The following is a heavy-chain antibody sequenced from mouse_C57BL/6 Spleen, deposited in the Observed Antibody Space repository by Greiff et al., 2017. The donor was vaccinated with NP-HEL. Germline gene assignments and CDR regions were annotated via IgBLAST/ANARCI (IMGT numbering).Heavy chain of an antibody. J-gene: IGHJ4*01. CDR2: IYPGSGNT. D-gene: IGHD1-1*02. V-gene: IGHV1-76*01. CDR1: GYTFTDYY. CDR3: ARWDDGGFYAMDY. Sequence: VQLQQSGAELVRPGASVKLSCKASGYTFTDYYINWVKQRPGQGLEWIARIYPGSGNTYYNEKFKGKATLTAEKSSSTAYMQLSSLTSEDSAVYFCARWDDGGFYAMDYWGQGTSVTVSS.